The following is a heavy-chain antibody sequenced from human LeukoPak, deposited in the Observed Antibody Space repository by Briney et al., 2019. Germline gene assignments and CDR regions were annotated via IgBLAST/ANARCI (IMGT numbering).Heavy chain of an antibody. V-gene: IGHV3-21*01. CDR3: ARGAGWYGYYGMDV. J-gene: IGHJ6*02. Sequence: PGGSLRLSCAASGFTFSSYSMNWVRQAPGKGLEWVSSISSSSSYIYYADSVKGRFTISRDNAKNSLYLRMNSLRAEDTAVYYCARGAGWYGYYGMDVWGQGTTVTVSS. D-gene: IGHD6-19*01. CDR1: GFTFSSYS. CDR2: ISSSSSYI.